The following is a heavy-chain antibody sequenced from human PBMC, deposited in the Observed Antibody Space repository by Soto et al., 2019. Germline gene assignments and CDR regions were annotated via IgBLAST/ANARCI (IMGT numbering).Heavy chain of an antibody. J-gene: IGHJ4*02. Sequence: SETLSLTCTVSGGSISSGDYYLNWIRQPPGKGLEWIGYIYYIGSTYYKLSLRSRISVSVDTSKNQFSLKLSSVTAADTAVYYCGRPPLSLFCGVSNADRGTNAFDDWGEGTVVT. CDR3: GRPPLSLFCGVSNADRGTNAFDD. CDR1: GGSISSGDYY. V-gene: IGHV4-30-4*01. CDR2: IYYIGST. D-gene: IGHD1-7*01.